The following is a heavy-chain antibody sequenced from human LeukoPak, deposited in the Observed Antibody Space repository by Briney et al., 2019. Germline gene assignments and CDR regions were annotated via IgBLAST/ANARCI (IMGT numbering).Heavy chain of an antibody. Sequence: PGGSLRLSCAASGFTFSDYYMSWIRQAPGKGLEWVAVISYDGTEKYYGDSVKGRFTISRDNSKNTLYLQMNSLRAEDTALYYCARDGHGVPLDYWGQGTLVTVSP. CDR3: ARDGHGVPLDY. J-gene: IGHJ4*02. V-gene: IGHV3-30*03. CDR2: ISYDGTEK. D-gene: IGHD4-17*01. CDR1: GFTFSDYY.